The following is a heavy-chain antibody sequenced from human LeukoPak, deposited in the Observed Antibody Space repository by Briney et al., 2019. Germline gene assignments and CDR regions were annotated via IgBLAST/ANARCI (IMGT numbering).Heavy chain of an antibody. V-gene: IGHV3-7*01. Sequence: GGSLRLSCAASGITLSVYWMSWVRQAPGKGLEWVANIKQDGSEKYYRDSVQGRFTISRDNAKNSLYLQMNSLRAEDTAVYYCARSGSGYFDYWGQGSPVTVSS. CDR1: GITLSVYW. J-gene: IGHJ4*02. CDR3: ARSGSGYFDY. CDR2: IKQDGSEK.